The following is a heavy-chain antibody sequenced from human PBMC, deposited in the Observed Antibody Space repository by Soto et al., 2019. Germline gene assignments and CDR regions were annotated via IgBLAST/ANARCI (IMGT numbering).Heavy chain of an antibody. CDR3: ARSRKNQLLRDSFDI. CDR1: GYTFTNYG. CDR2: ISAYNGKT. Sequence: GASVKVSCKASGYTFTNYGFSWLRQAPGQGPEWMAWISAYNGKTNHAQKFQGRVIMTTDTSTSTAYMELRSLKSDDTAVYYCARSRKNQLLRDSFDIWGPGTMVTV. J-gene: IGHJ3*02. V-gene: IGHV1-18*01. D-gene: IGHD2-2*01.